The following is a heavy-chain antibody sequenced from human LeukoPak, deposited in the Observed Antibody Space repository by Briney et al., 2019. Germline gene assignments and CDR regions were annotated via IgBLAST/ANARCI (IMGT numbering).Heavy chain of an antibody. J-gene: IGHJ4*02. CDR3: ATYRQVLLPFES. CDR2: IFPSGGEI. V-gene: IGHV3-23*01. CDR1: GFTFSTFA. D-gene: IGHD2-8*02. Sequence: GGSLRLPCAASGFTFSTFAMIWVRQPPGKGLEWVSSIFPSGGEIHYADSVRGRFTISRDNSKSTLSLQMNSLRAEDTAIYYCATYRQVLLPFESWGQGTLVTVSS.